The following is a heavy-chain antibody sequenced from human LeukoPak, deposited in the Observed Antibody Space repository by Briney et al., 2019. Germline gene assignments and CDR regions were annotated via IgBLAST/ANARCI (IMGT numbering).Heavy chain of an antibody. CDR2: ISSSGSTI. D-gene: IGHD5-18*01. Sequence: GGSLRLSCAASGFTFSDYYMSWIRQAPGKGLEWVSYISSSGSTIYYADSVKGRFTISRDNAKNSLYLQMNSLRPQDTAIYYCAKGGPLGDTNRFDHWGQGTLVTVSS. V-gene: IGHV3-11*04. J-gene: IGHJ4*02. CDR3: AKGGPLGDTNRFDH. CDR1: GFTFSDYY.